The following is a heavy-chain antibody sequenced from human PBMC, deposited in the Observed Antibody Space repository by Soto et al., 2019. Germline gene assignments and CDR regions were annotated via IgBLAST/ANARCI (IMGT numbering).Heavy chain of an antibody. D-gene: IGHD1-26*01. V-gene: IGHV3-66*02. CDR1: GFTVSRNY. CDR3: AKEGGLSGSYYISSSYYFDY. Sequence: GGSLRLSCAASGFTVSRNYMRWVRQALGKGLEWVSVICCGGGTYYADYADSVKGRFTISRDNSKNTLYLQMNSLRAEDTSVYYCAKEGGLSGSYYISSSYYFDYWGQGTLVTVSS. J-gene: IGHJ4*02. CDR2: ICCGGGT.